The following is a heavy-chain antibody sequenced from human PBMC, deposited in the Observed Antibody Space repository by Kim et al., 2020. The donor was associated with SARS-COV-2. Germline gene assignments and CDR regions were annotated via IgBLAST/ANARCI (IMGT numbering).Heavy chain of an antibody. CDR2: ISYDGSNK. Sequence: GGSLRLSCAASGFTFSSYGMHWVRQAPGKGLEWVAVISYDGSNKYYADSVKGRFTISRDNSKNTLYLQMNSLRAEDTAVYYCAKTLPSFYYYYGMDVWGQGTTVTVSS. J-gene: IGHJ6*02. V-gene: IGHV3-30*18. D-gene: IGHD2-2*01. CDR1: GFTFSSYG. CDR3: AKTLPSFYYYYGMDV.